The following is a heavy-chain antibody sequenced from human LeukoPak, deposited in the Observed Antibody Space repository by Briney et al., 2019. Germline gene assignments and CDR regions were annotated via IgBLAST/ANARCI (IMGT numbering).Heavy chain of an antibody. CDR2: IHIGGST. Sequence: SETLSLTCTVSGGSISSSAYHWGWIRQPPGKGLEWIGSIHIGGSTYYNPSFKSRVTISVDTSKNQFSLKLRSVTAADTAMYYCASPGIGLYRYWGQGTLVTVSS. CDR3: ASPGIGLYRY. V-gene: IGHV4-39*01. CDR1: GGSISSSAYH. D-gene: IGHD2-8*01. J-gene: IGHJ4*02.